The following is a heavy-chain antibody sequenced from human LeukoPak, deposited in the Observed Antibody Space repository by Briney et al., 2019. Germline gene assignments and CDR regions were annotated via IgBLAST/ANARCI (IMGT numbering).Heavy chain of an antibody. J-gene: IGHJ4*02. Sequence: SGPTLVKPTQSLTLTCTFSGFSLSTSGMCVSWIRQPPGKALERLARIDWDDDKYYNTSLKTRLTISKDTSKNQVVLTMTNMDPVDTATYYCAWISFLGHSSSSRSGPYYFDYWGQGTLVTVSS. D-gene: IGHD6-6*01. CDR3: AWISFLGHSSSSRSGPYYFDY. CDR2: IDWDDDK. CDR1: GFSLSTSGMC. V-gene: IGHV2-70*11.